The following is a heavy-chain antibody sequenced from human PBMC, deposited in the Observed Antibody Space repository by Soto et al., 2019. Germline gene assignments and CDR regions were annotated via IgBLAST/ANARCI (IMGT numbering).Heavy chain of an antibody. J-gene: IGHJ4*02. V-gene: IGHV4-34*01. CDR1: GGSFSGYY. D-gene: IGHD6-13*01. Sequence: SETLSLTCAVYGGSFSGYYWSWIRQPPGKGLEWIGEINHSGSTNYNPSLKSRVTISVDTSKNQFSLKLSSVTAADTALYYCARVRSTLLFIAAAGPRYYFDYWGQGTLVTVSS. CDR3: ARVRSTLLFIAAAGPRYYFDY. CDR2: INHSGST.